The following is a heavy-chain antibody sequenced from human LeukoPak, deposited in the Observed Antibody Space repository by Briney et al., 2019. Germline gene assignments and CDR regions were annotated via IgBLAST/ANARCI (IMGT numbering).Heavy chain of an antibody. CDR1: GYTFTSYD. D-gene: IGHD2-2*01. V-gene: IGHV1-8*01. CDR3: ARGPLRDCSSTSCYSGYYYYYGMDV. CDR2: MNPNSGNT. Sequence: ASVKVSCKASGYTFTSYDINWVRQATGQGLEWMGWMNPNSGNTGYAQKFQGRVTMTRNTSISTAYMELSSLRSEDTAVYYCARGPLRDCSSTSCYSGYYYYYGMDVRGQGTTVTVSS. J-gene: IGHJ6*02.